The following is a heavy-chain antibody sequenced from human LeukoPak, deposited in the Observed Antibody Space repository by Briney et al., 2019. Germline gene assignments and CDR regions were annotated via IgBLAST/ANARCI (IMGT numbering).Heavy chain of an antibody. J-gene: IGHJ4*01. D-gene: IGHD3-10*01. V-gene: IGHV1-8*01. Sequence: GASVKVSCKASGYTFTSYDINWVRQAPGQGLEWMGWMNPNSGNTGYAQKFQGRVTMTRNTSISTAYMELSSLRSEDTAVYYCARGILITMVRGPRRGDYYFDYWGQGSLVTVSS. CDR2: MNPNSGNT. CDR1: GYTFTSYD. CDR3: ARGILITMVRGPRRGDYYFDY.